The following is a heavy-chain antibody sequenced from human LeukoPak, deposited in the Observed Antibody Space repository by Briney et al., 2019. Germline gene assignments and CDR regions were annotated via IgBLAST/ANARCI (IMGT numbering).Heavy chain of an antibody. CDR1: GFTLSSHG. J-gene: IGHJ4*02. CDR3: ARDIDTSVVSSTYFDY. D-gene: IGHD5-18*01. Sequence: GGSLRLSCVGSGFTLSSHGMHWVRQAPGKGLEWEAVISHDGTKTRYGDSVKGRFTVSRDNAKSTVFLLMNNLRPDDTAIYFCARDIDTSVVSSTYFDYWGQGTLVTVSS. CDR2: ISHDGTKT. V-gene: IGHV3-30*03.